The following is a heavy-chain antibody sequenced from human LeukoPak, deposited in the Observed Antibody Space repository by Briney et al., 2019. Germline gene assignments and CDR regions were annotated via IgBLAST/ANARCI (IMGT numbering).Heavy chain of an antibody. CDR3: ANVFEAARDYYYYYMDV. J-gene: IGHJ6*03. V-gene: IGHV3-11*01. Sequence: PGGSLRLPCAASGFTFSDYYMSWIRQAPGKGLEWVSYISSSGSTIYYADSVKGRFTISRDNAKNSLYLQMNSLRAEDTAVYYCANVFEAARDYYYYYMDVWGKGTTVTVSS. CDR1: GFTFSDYY. CDR2: ISSSGSTI. D-gene: IGHD6-6*01.